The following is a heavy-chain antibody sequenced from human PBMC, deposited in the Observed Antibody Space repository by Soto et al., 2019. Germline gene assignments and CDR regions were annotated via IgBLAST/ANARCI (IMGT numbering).Heavy chain of an antibody. D-gene: IGHD2-2*01. CDR1: GFSLRSYG. CDR3: ARESAALNCFDP. V-gene: IGHV3-48*02. CDR2: FSISSRTI. J-gene: IGHJ5*02. Sequence: SGGSVRLSCAASGFSLRSYGMNGARMAPGKGLLWLSYFSISSRTIYYADSVKGRFTISRDNAKSSLYLQMNSLRDEHTAFYYCARESAALNCFDPWGQGTLVTVSS.